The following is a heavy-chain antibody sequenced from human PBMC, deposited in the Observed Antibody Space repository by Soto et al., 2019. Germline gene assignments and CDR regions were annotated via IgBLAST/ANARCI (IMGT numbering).Heavy chain of an antibody. CDR3: TTGHLRSGGAFEI. V-gene: IGHV3-15*07. CDR1: GFTFSNAW. D-gene: IGHD4-17*01. CDR2: IKSKTDGGTT. J-gene: IGHJ3*02. Sequence: PGGSLRLSCAASGFTFSNAWMNWVRQAPGKGLEWVGRIKSKTDGGTTDYAAPVKGRFTISRDDSKNTLYLQMNSLKTEDTAVYYCTTGHLRSGGAFEIWGQGTMVTVSS.